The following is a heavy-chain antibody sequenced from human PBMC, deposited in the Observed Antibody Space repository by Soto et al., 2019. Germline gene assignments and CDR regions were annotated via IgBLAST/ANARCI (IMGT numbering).Heavy chain of an antibody. D-gene: IGHD3-22*01. V-gene: IGHV1-69*06. CDR1: GGTFSSYA. J-gene: IGHJ6*02. Sequence: SVKVSCKASGGTFSSYAISWVRQAPGQGLEWMGGIIPIFGTANYAQKFQGRVTITADKSTSTAYMELSSLRSEDTAVYYCARGWKMYYDSSGYPPHYYYYGMDVWGQGTKVTV. CDR2: IIPIFGTA. CDR3: ARGWKMYYDSSGYPPHYYYYGMDV.